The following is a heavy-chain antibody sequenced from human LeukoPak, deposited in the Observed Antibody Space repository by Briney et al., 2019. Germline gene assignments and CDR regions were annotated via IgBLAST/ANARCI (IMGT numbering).Heavy chain of an antibody. Sequence: SGGSLRLSCAASGFTFSSYWMSWVRQAPGKGLEWVANIKQDGSEKYYVDSGKGRFTISRDNSKNTLYLQMNSLRAEDTAVYYCAKGGYSNGRYYYYYMDVWGEGTTVTVSS. D-gene: IGHD5-18*01. CDR2: IKQDGSEK. V-gene: IGHV3-7*03. J-gene: IGHJ6*03. CDR1: GFTFSSYW. CDR3: AKGGYSNGRYYYYYMDV.